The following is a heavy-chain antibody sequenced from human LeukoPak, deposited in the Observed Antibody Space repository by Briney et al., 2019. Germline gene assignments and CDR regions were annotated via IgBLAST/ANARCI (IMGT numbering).Heavy chain of an antibody. V-gene: IGHV1-2*02. CDR1: RYTLTGYY. J-gene: IGHJ3*02. CDR2: INPNSGGT. CDR3: ATTGYGGTYDAFDI. Sequence: ASVKVSCKASRYTLTGYYFHWVRQAPGQGLEWMGWINPNSGGTNYAQKFQGRVTMTRDTSISTIYMELGRLRFDDTAVFYRATTGYGGTYDAFDIWGQGTMVTVSS. D-gene: IGHD4-23*01.